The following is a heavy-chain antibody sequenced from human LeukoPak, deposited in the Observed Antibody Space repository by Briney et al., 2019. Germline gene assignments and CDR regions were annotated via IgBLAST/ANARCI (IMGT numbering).Heavy chain of an antibody. V-gene: IGHV3-30*02. D-gene: IGHD4-17*01. CDR1: GLTFRRFA. J-gene: IGHJ4*02. Sequence: GGSLRLSCAASGLTFRRFAMDWVRQAPGKGLEWVAFIRFDGSKDYYADSVKGRFTISRDNAKNTLYLQMNSLRVEDTAVYFCAKVGQDYGDHYFFDSWGQGTLVTVSS. CDR3: AKVGQDYGDHYFFDS. CDR2: IRFDGSKD.